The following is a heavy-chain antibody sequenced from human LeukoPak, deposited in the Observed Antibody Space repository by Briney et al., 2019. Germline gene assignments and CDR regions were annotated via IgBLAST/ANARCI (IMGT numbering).Heavy chain of an antibody. V-gene: IGHV4-39*01. CDR2: VYYSGST. Sequence: SETLSLTXTVSGGSFSSTTYYWGWIRQPPGKGLEWIGSVYYSGSTYYNQSLKSRVTISVDTSKNQFSLKLTSVTAADTAVYYCARQYYGSSGYYPWYFDYWGQGTLVTVSS. CDR1: GGSFSSTTYY. J-gene: IGHJ4*02. CDR3: ARQYYGSSGYYPWYFDY. D-gene: IGHD3-22*01.